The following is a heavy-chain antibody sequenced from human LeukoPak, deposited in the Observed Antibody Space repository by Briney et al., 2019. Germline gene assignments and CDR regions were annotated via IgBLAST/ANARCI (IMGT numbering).Heavy chain of an antibody. J-gene: IGHJ4*02. D-gene: IGHD5-18*01. CDR2: IYPGDSDT. V-gene: IGHV5-51*01. CDR3: ARQGIGDTAMVTPDY. CDR1: GYSFTSYW. Sequence: HGESLKISCKGSGYSFTSYWIGWVRQMPGKGLEWMGIIYPGDSDTRYSPSFQGQVTISADKSISTAYLQWSSLKASDTAMYYCARQGIGDTAMVTPDYWGQGTLVTVSS.